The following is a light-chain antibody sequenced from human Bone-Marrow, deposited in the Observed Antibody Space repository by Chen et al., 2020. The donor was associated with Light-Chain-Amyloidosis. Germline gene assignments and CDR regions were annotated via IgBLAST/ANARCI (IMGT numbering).Light chain of an antibody. Sequence: DIQLTQSPSFLSASVRDRVTISCRASQGISSYLAWYQQKPGKPPKLLIYAASTLQSGVPSRFSGSRSGTEFTLTSRSLQPEDFETYYCQELNRYPLAFGGGTKVEIK. CDR3: QELNRYPLA. J-gene: IGKJ4*01. CDR1: QGISSY. V-gene: IGKV1-9*01. CDR2: AAS.